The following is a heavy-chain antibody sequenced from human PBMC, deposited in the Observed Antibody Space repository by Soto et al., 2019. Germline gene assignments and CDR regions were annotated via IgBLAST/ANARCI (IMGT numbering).Heavy chain of an antibody. CDR3: ARDGSSYYYYGMDV. Sequence: GGSLRLSCAASGFTVSSNYMSWVRQAPGKGLERVPVIYSGGSTYYADSVKGRFTISRDNSKNTLNLQMNSLRAEDTAVYYCARDGSSYYYYGMDVWGQGTTVTVSS. V-gene: IGHV3-53*01. J-gene: IGHJ6*02. CDR2: IYSGGST. CDR1: GFTVSSNY. D-gene: IGHD5-12*01.